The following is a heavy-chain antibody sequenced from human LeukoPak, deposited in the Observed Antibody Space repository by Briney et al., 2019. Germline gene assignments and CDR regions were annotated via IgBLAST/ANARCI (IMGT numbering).Heavy chain of an antibody. Sequence: ASVKVSCKGSGYTFSGHSLHWVRQAPGQRPEWMGRITIGDGHTRYSQKFQDRLTFTRDTPAATAYMELRNLQSEDTAIYYCTRGAVAGNGYGYWGQGTLVTVSS. D-gene: IGHD6-19*01. CDR2: ITIGDGHT. CDR3: TRGAVAGNGYGY. V-gene: IGHV1-3*04. CDR1: GYTFSGHS. J-gene: IGHJ4*02.